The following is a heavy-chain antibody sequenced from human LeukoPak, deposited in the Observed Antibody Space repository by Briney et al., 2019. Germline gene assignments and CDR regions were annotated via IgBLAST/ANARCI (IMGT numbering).Heavy chain of an antibody. V-gene: IGHV3-23*01. Sequence: GGSLRLSCATSGFPFETNAMSWVRQAPGKGLEWVATIGNTETFYADSVTGRFTISRDNSKNTVDLQMNRLRVEDTAIYYCAKDWIQFNRVFDCFDSWGQGTLVTVSS. J-gene: IGHJ4*02. CDR1: GFPFETNA. CDR3: AKDWIQFNRVFDCFDS. D-gene: IGHD5-18*01. CDR2: IGNTET.